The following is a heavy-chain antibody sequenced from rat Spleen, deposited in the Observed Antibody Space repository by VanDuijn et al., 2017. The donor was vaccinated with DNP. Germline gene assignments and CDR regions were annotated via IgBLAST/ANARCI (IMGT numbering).Heavy chain of an antibody. D-gene: IGHD1-4*01. CDR3: ARRRLPYWYFDF. V-gene: IGHV1-43*01. CDR1: GYTFTTYY. CDR2: INTGSGGT. J-gene: IGHJ1*01. Sequence: QVQLRQSGAEPAKPGSSVKISCKASGYTFTTYYISWIKQTTGQGLDYNGYINTGSGGTKYNEKFRGKATLTVDISSSTAFMQLSSLTPDDSAVYYCARRRLPYWYFDFCGPGTMVTVSS.